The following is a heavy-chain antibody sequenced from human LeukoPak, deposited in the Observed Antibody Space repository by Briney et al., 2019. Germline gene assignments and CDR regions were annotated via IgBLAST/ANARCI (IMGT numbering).Heavy chain of an antibody. CDR1: GFTFSSYW. D-gene: IGHD6-19*01. CDR3: AKGEQWLEYFQH. CDR2: IKGDGSST. V-gene: IGHV3-74*01. J-gene: IGHJ1*01. Sequence: GGSLRLSCAASGFTFSSYWMHWVRQAPGKGLVWVSRIKGDGSSTSHVDSVKGRLTISRDNAKNTLYLQMNGLRAEDTAVYYCAKGEQWLEYFQHWGQGTLVTVSS.